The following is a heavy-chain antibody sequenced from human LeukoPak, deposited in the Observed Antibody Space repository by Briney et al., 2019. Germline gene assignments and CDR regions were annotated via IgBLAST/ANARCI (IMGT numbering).Heavy chain of an antibody. CDR2: INHSGST. V-gene: IGHV4-34*01. CDR1: GGSFSGYY. Sequence: SETLSLTCAVYGGSFSGYYWTWIRNPQGKGLEWIGEINHSGSTNYNPSLKSRVTISVDTSKNQFSLKLSSVTAADTAVYYCARGRVDSSSGYLDYWGQGTLVTVSS. J-gene: IGHJ4*02. D-gene: IGHD6-13*01. CDR3: ARGRVDSSSGYLDY.